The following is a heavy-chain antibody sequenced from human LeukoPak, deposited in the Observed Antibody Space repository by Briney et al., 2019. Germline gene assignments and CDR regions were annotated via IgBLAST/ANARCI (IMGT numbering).Heavy chain of an antibody. CDR3: ARESLGYYDSGGYYFDY. Sequence: GASVKVSCKASGYTFTKYYMHWVRQAPGQGLEWMGIIIPSTGTTIYAQKFQGRVTMTRDTSTSTVYMEMSSLRSEDTAVYYCARESLGYYDSGGYYFDYWGQGTLVTVSS. CDR1: GYTFTKYY. D-gene: IGHD3-22*01. J-gene: IGHJ4*02. CDR2: IIPSTGTT. V-gene: IGHV1-46*01.